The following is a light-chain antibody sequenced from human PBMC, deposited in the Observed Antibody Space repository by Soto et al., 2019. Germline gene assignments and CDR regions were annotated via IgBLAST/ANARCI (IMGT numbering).Light chain of an antibody. V-gene: IGLV1-47*02. CDR1: RSNIGSDY. Sequence: QSVLIQPPSASGTPGQTVTISCSGSRSNIGSDYVYWYQQLPGTAPKLLIYTDNQRPSGVPDRFSGSKSGTSGSLAISGLRSEDEAEYYCAAWDDSLESVVFGGGTQLTVL. CDR2: TDN. CDR3: AAWDDSLESVV. J-gene: IGLJ2*01.